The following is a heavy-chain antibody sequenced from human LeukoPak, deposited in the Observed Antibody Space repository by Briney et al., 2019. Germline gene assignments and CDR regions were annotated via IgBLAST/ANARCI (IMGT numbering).Heavy chain of an antibody. CDR3: AKDKAPLYSGYDWDLDF. V-gene: IGHV3-9*01. Sequence: PGGSLRLSCAASGFTFHHYAVHWVRQVPGKGLEWVSGISWNSASIGYADSVKGRFTISRDNAKNSVYLQMNSLRAEDTAFYYCAKDKAPLYSGYDWDLDFWGQGTLVTASS. CDR1: GFTFHHYA. J-gene: IGHJ4*02. CDR2: ISWNSASI. D-gene: IGHD5-12*01.